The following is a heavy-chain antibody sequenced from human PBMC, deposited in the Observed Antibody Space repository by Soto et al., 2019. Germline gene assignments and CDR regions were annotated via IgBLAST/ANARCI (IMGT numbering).Heavy chain of an antibody. CDR3: ARDAARYCGGGSCYFFQL. V-gene: IGHV3-33*01. Sequence: QVQLVESGGGVVQPGRSLRLSCAASGFTFSSYGMHWVRKAPGKGLEWVAGIWYDGSNKYYADSGKGRFTISRDNSNNTPYLHMNSLRAEDTAVYYCARDAARYCGGGSCYFFQLWGQGTMVTVSS. CDR2: IWYDGSNK. D-gene: IGHD2-15*01. J-gene: IGHJ1*01. CDR1: GFTFSSYG.